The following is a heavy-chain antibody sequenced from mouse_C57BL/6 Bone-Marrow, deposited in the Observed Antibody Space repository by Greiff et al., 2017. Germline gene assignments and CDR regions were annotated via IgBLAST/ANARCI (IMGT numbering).Heavy chain of an antibody. CDR2: INPNNGGT. CDR3: ARIMSYCGSSCYCYFDV. Sequence: EVKLQESGPELVKPGASVKIPCKASGYTFTDYTMDWVKQSHGKSLEWIGDINPNNGGTIYNEKFKGKATLTVDKSSSTAYMELRSLTSEDTAVYYYARIMSYCGSSCYCYFDVWGTGTTVTVSS. V-gene: IGHV1-18*01. CDR1: GYTFTDYT. D-gene: IGHD1-1*01. J-gene: IGHJ1*03.